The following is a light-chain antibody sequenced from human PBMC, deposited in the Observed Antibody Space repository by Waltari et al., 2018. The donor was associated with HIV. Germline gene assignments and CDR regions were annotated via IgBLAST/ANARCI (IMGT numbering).Light chain of an antibody. CDR2: EVS. Sequence: QSALTQPPSASGSPGQSVTIPCTGPSSDVGGYNYVSWYQQHPGKAPKLMIYEVSKRPSGVPDRFSGSKSGNTASLTVSGLQAEDEADYYCSSYAGSNNFGVFGGGTKLTVL. V-gene: IGLV2-8*01. CDR1: SSDVGGYNY. CDR3: SSYAGSNNFGV. J-gene: IGLJ2*01.